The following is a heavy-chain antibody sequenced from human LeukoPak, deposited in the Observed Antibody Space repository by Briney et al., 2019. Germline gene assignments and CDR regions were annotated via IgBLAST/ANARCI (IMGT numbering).Heavy chain of an antibody. CDR1: GYTFTSYD. Sequence: ASVKVSCKASGYTFTSYDINWVRQATGQGPEWMGWMSPNSGHTGYAQTFQGRVTMTRDTSISTVYMELSSLKSEDTAIYYCARGSGGNLFDPWGQGTLVTVTS. V-gene: IGHV1-8*01. CDR2: MSPNSGHT. D-gene: IGHD4-23*01. J-gene: IGHJ5*02. CDR3: ARGSGGNLFDP.